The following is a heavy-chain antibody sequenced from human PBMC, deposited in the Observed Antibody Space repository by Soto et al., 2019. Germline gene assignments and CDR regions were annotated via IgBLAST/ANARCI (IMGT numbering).Heavy chain of an antibody. CDR1: GGSFSGYY. J-gene: IGHJ6*03. CDR3: ARGGIGYCSSSRRCSGNYYYYYMDV. CDR2: INHSGST. Sequence: SETLSLTCAVYGGSFSGYYWSWIRQPPGKGQEWIGEINHSGSTNYNPSLKSRVTISVDTSKNQFSLKLSSVTAADTAVYYCARGGIGYCSSSRRCSGNYYYYYMDVLGKGTTVTVSS. V-gene: IGHV4-34*01. D-gene: IGHD2-2*01.